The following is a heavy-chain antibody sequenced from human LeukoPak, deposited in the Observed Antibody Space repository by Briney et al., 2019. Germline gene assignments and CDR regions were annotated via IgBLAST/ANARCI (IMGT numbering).Heavy chain of an antibody. D-gene: IGHD2-2*01. J-gene: IGHJ6*02. CDR1: GGSISSSSYY. V-gene: IGHV4-39*01. Sequence: PSETLSLTCTVSGGSISSSSYYWGWIRQPPGKGLEWIGSIYYSGSTYYNPSLKSRVTISVDTSKNQFSLKLSSVTAADTAVYYCARGYCSSTSCKRVYYYYGMDVWGQGTTVTVSS. CDR3: ARGYCSSTSCKRVYYYYGMDV. CDR2: IYYSGST.